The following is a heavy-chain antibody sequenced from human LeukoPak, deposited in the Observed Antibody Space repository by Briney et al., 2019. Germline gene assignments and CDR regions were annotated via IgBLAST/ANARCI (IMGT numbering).Heavy chain of an antibody. CDR3: ATGGTYYYANTSYHTFDY. D-gene: IGHD3-22*01. J-gene: IGHJ4*02. CDR1: GYTLTELS. CDR2: FDPGDGET. V-gene: IGHV1-24*01. Sequence: GASVKVSCKVSGYTLTELSIHWVRLAPGKRLEWMGGFDPGDGETIYAQKFQGRVTMTEDTSTYTANMELSSLRSDDTAVYYRATGGTYYYANTSYHTFDYWGQGTLLTVSS.